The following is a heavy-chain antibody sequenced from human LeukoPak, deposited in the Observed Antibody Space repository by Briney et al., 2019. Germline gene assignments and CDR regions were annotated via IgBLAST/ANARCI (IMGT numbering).Heavy chain of an antibody. CDR3: ARGDRAVAGAWGWFDR. CDR2: IHASGST. V-gene: IGHV4-4*07. D-gene: IGHD6-19*01. J-gene: IGHJ5*02. CDR1: NGSISRYY. Sequence: LETLSLTCTVSNGSISRYYWSWIRQPAGKGLEWSGSIHASGSTNYNPSLKSRVTMSVDTPKNQFSLKLSSVTAADTAIYFCARGDRAVAGAWGWFDRWGQGTLVTVSS.